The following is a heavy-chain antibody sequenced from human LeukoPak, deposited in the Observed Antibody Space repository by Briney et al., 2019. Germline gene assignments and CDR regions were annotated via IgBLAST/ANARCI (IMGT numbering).Heavy chain of an antibody. CDR3: ARDVAYYYDSSGYSDY. D-gene: IGHD3-22*01. CDR2: IIPILGIA. J-gene: IGHJ4*02. CDR1: GGTFSSYA. V-gene: IGHV1-69*04. Sequence: SVKVSCKASGGTFSSYAISWVRQAPGQGLEWMGRIIPILGIANYAQKFQGRVTITADKSTSTAYMELSSLRSEDTAVYYCARDVAYYYDSSGYSDYWGQGALVTVSS.